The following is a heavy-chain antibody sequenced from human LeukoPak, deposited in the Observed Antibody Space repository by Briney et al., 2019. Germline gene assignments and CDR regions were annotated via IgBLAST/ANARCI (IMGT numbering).Heavy chain of an antibody. D-gene: IGHD5-18*01. CDR2: IIPIFGTA. Sequence: GPSVKVSCKASGGTFSSYAISWVRQAPGQGLEWMGGIIPIFGTANYAQKFQGRVTITADESTSTAYMELSSLRSEDTAVYYCARLRGYSYGYNYYGMDVWGKGTTVTVSS. CDR1: GGTFSSYA. CDR3: ARLRGYSYGYNYYGMDV. V-gene: IGHV1-69*13. J-gene: IGHJ6*04.